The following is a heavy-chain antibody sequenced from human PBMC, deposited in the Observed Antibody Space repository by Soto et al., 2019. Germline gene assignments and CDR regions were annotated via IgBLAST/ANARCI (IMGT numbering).Heavy chain of an antibody. V-gene: IGHV1-3*01. J-gene: IGHJ4*02. CDR2: INAGNGNT. CDR3: ERGGEKGSYYGY. Sequence: ASVKVSCKASGYTFTSYAMHWVRQAPGQRLEWMGWINAGNGNTKYSQKFQGRVTITRDTSAGTAYMELSSLRSEDTAVYDCERGGEKGSYYGYWGQGTLVTVSS. CDR1: GYTFTSYA. D-gene: IGHD1-26*01.